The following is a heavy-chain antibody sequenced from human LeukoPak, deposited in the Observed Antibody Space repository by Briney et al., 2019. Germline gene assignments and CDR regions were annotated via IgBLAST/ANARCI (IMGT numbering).Heavy chain of an antibody. V-gene: IGHV3-23*01. J-gene: IGHJ5*02. D-gene: IGHD1-26*01. CDR3: AKDSLFYSGSYSDWFDP. CDR2: ISGSGGST. CDR1: GFTFSSYA. Sequence: GGSLRLSCAASGFTFSSYAMSWVRQAPGKGLEWVSAISGSGGSTYYADSVKGRFTISRDNSKSTLYLQMNSLRAEDTAVYYCAKDSLFYSGSYSDWFDPWGQGTLVTVSS.